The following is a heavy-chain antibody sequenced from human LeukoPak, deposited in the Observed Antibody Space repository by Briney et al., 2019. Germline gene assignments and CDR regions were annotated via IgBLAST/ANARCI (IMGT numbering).Heavy chain of an antibody. V-gene: IGHV3-73*01. CDR1: GFTFSGSA. J-gene: IGHJ5*02. CDR3: TRLRCYYDSSGYCP. CDR2: IRSKANSYAT. D-gene: IGHD3-22*01. Sequence: PGGSLRLSCAASGFTFSGSAMHWVRQASGKGLEWVGRIRSKANSYATAYAASVKGRFIISRDDSKNTAYLQMNSLKTEDTAVYYCTRLRCYYDSSGYCPWGQGTLVTVSS.